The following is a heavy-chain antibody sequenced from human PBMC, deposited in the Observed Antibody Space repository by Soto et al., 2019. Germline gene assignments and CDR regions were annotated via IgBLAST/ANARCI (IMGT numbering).Heavy chain of an antibody. CDR3: AKDRDFNWFDP. J-gene: IGHJ5*02. D-gene: IGHD3-3*01. Sequence: GGSLRLSCAASGFTFSSYGMHWVRQAPGKGLEWVAVISYDGSNKYYADSVKGRFTISRDNSKNTLYLQMNSLRAEDTAVYYCAKDRDFNWFDPWGQGTLVTVSS. V-gene: IGHV3-30*18. CDR1: GFTFSSYG. CDR2: ISYDGSNK.